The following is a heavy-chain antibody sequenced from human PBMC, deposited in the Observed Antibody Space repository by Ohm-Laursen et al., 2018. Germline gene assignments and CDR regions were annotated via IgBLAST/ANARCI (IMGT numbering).Heavy chain of an antibody. J-gene: IGHJ4*02. D-gene: IGHD6-19*01. CDR3: ARGNPVAGTFDY. CDR1: GGSTSSYY. Sequence: SETLSLTCTVSGGSTSSYYWSWIRQPPGKGLEWIGNIYYSGSTNYNSSLKSRVTISVDTSKNQFSLKLSSVTAADTAVYYCARGNPVAGTFDYWGQGTLVTVSS. CDR2: IYYSGST. V-gene: IGHV4-59*01.